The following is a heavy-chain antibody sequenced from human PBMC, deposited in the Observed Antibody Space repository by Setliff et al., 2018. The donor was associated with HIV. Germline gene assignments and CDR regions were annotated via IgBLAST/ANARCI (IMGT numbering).Heavy chain of an antibody. CDR3: ARGRGPVGGDAIDI. D-gene: IGHD3-16*01. CDR1: GESLSAYY. V-gene: IGHV4-34*01. J-gene: IGHJ3*02. CDR2: ISHGGSA. Sequence: NPSETLSLTCAVYGESLSAYYWTWIRQPPGKGLEWIGGISHGGSANYNPSLKSRVTISEDTSKNQFSLKLKSATAADTAVYYCARGRGPVGGDAIDIWGQGTMVTVSS.